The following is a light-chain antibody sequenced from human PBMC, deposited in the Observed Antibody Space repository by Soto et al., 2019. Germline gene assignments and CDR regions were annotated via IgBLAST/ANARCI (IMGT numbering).Light chain of an antibody. CDR2: EVS. Sequence: QSVLTQPASVSGSPGQSITISCPGTSSDVGGYNYVSWYQQHPGKAPKLMIYEVSNRPSGVSNRFSGSKSGNTASLTISGLQAEDEADYYCSSYTSSSTLLFGGGTKLTVL. CDR1: SSDVGGYNY. J-gene: IGLJ2*01. V-gene: IGLV2-14*01. CDR3: SSYTSSSTLL.